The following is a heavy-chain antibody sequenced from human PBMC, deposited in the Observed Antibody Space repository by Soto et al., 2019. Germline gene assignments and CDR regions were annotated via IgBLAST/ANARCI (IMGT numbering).Heavy chain of an antibody. J-gene: IGHJ2*01. CDR3: ARPRGTTPAVWYFDL. Sequence: QVQLQESGPGLVKPSETLSLTCTVSGDYIGSHYWSWIRQPPGKGLEWIGYVYHSGKTDSKPSLQSRVTISMDTSKNQISLSLTSATAADTAVYYCARPRGTTPAVWYFDLWGRGTLVTVSS. V-gene: IGHV4-59*08. CDR1: GDYIGSHY. D-gene: IGHD2-2*01. CDR2: VYHSGKT.